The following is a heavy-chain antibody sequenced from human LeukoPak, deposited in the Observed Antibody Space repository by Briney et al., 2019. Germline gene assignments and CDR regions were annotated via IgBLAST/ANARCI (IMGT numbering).Heavy chain of an antibody. V-gene: IGHV1-46*01. CDR2: INPSGGST. Sequence: ASVKVSCKASGYTFTSYYMHWLRQAPGQGLEWMGIINPSGGSTSYAQKFQGRVTMTRDTSTSTVYMELSSLRSEDTAVYYCARGMGYSYGHPQGAFDIWGQGTMVTVSS. J-gene: IGHJ3*02. D-gene: IGHD5-18*01. CDR3: ARGMGYSYGHPQGAFDI. CDR1: GYTFTSYY.